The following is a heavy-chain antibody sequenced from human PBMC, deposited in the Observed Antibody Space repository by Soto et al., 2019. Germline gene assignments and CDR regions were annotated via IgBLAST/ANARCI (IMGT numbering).Heavy chain of an antibody. J-gene: IGHJ6*02. Sequence: GASVKVSCKASGYTFTSYGISWVRQAPGQGLEWMGWISAYNGNTKYAQKLQGRVTMTTDTSTSTAYMELRSLRSDDTAVYYCARETGEAGNYYGMDVWGQGTTVTVSS. D-gene: IGHD7-27*01. V-gene: IGHV1-18*01. CDR1: GYTFTSYG. CDR2: ISAYNGNT. CDR3: ARETGEAGNYYGMDV.